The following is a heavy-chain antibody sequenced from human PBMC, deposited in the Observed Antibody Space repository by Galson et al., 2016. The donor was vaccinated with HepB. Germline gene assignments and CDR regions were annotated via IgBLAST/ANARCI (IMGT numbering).Heavy chain of an antibody. Sequence: QSGAEVKKPGQSLKISCEGSGYNFTNYWIGWVRQMPGKGLEWMGMIYPADSDTRYSPSFLGQVTISADKSIATAYLQWNSLRPADTATYYCARHVRGSYVTVLEFGLWGRGTLVTVSS. V-gene: IGHV5-51*01. J-gene: IGHJ4*02. D-gene: IGHD1-26*01. CDR2: IYPADSDT. CDR3: ARHVRGSYVTVLEFGL. CDR1: GYNFTNYW.